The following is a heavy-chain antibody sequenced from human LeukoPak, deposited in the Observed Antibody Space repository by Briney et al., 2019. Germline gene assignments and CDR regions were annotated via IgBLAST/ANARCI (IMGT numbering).Heavy chain of an antibody. D-gene: IGHD5-24*01. Sequence: GGSLRLSCTASAISFSSYAMTWLRQAPGKGLEWVSGIHGSGGVTYYADSVKGRFTISRDNSKNTLYLQMNSLRAEDTAVYYCAKDLDGYNSEIDYWGQGTLVTVSS. CDR3: AKDLDGYNSEIDY. J-gene: IGHJ4*02. V-gene: IGHV3-23*01. CDR1: AISFSSYA. CDR2: IHGSGGVT.